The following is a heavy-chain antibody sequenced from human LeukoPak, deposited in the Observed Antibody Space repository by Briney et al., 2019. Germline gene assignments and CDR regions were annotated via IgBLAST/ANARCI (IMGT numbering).Heavy chain of an antibody. Sequence: GGSLRLSCAASGFSFSCYWMHWVRQAPGKGLVWVALINHDSTGPNYADSLKGRFSISRDNAKDTLYLQMNSLRAEDTAVYYCARAGPDWRIDSWGQGTLVTVSS. CDR1: GFSFSCYW. V-gene: IGHV3-74*01. CDR3: ARAGPDWRIDS. D-gene: IGHD3-9*01. CDR2: INHDSTGP. J-gene: IGHJ4*02.